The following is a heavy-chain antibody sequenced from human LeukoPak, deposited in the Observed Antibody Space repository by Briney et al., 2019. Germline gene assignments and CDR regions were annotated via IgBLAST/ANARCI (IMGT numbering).Heavy chain of an antibody. J-gene: IGHJ3*02. CDR1: GGSISSGDYY. D-gene: IGHD7-27*01. CDR3: AREGWGRAFDI. Sequence: SETLSLACTVSGGSISSGDYYWSWIRQPPGKGLEWIGYIYYSGSTYYNPSLKSRVTISVDTSKNQFSLKLSSVTAADTAVYYCAREGWGRAFDIWGQGTMVTASS. CDR2: IYYSGST. V-gene: IGHV4-30-4*01.